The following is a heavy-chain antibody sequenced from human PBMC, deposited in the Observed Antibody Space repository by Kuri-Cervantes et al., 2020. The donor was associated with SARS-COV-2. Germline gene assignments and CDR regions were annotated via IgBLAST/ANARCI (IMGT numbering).Heavy chain of an antibody. J-gene: IGHJ4*02. CDR3: YAIAVAGTVDY. CDR2: ISGNGHNR. V-gene: IGHV3-23*01. D-gene: IGHD6-19*01. Sequence: GGSLRLSCAASEFTFSNYAMAWVRRAPGKGLEWVAAISGNGHNRYHAKSVKGRFTISRDNAKNSLYLQMNSLRAEDTAVYYCYAIAVAGTVDYWGQGTLVTVSS. CDR1: EFTFSNYA.